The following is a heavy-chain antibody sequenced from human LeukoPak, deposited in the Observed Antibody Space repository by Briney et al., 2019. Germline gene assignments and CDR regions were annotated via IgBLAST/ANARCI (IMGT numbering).Heavy chain of an antibody. CDR2: IYPGDSDT. J-gene: IGHJ6*03. Sequence: GESLQISCKGSGYSFTSYWIGWVRPMPGKGLEWMGIIYPGDSDTRYSPSFQGQVTISADKSITTAYLQWSSLKASDTAMYYCAICTVTPSYYYMDVWGKGTTVTVSS. CDR1: GYSFTSYW. D-gene: IGHD4-17*01. V-gene: IGHV5-51*01. CDR3: AICTVTPSYYYMDV.